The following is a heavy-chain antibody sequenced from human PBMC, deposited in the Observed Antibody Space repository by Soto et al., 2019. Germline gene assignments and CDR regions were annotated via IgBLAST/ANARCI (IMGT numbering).Heavy chain of an antibody. J-gene: IGHJ4*02. Sequence: EVQLVESGGGLVQPGGSLRLSCAASGFTFSSYSMNWVRQAPGKGLEWVSYMSSSSSTIYYADSVKGRFTISRDNAKNSLYLQMNSLRAEDTAVYYCARDLNEGLCDSWGQGTLVTVSS. CDR3: ARDLNEGLCDS. CDR2: MSSSSSTI. D-gene: IGHD1-1*01. CDR1: GFTFSSYS. V-gene: IGHV3-48*01.